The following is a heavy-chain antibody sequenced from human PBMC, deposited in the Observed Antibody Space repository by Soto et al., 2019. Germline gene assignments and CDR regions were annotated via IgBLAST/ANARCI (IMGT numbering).Heavy chain of an antibody. Sequence: QVQLVQSGAEVKKPGSSVKVSCKASGGTFSSSAISWVRQAPGQGLEWMGSSIPVFGTAHYAQKFQGRVTITADNPPSTAYMELSSLRSEYAAVHYCARERPERGKAVWGQGTTVTVSS. D-gene: IGHD6-25*01. J-gene: IGHJ6*02. CDR1: GGTFSSSA. V-gene: IGHV1-69*06. CDR3: ARERPERGKAV. CDR2: SIPVFGTA.